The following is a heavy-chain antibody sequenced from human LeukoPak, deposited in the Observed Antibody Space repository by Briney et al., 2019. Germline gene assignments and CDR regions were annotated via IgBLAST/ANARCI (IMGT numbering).Heavy chain of an antibody. CDR3: ARAPGYSMYWYFDL. D-gene: IGHD6-13*01. J-gene: IGHJ2*01. CDR2: INPNRGGA. Sequence: ASVKVSCKASGYTFSDYYIHWVRQAPGQGLEWMGWINPNRGGAYYAQKFQGSVTMTRDTSISTAYMELTRLRSDDTAVYYCARAPGYSMYWYFDLWGRGTLVTVSS. CDR1: GYTFSDYY. V-gene: IGHV1-2*02.